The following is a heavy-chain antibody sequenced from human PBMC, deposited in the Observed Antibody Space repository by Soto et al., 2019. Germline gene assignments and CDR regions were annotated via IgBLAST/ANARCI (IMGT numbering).Heavy chain of an antibody. CDR2: INPNSGGT. J-gene: IGHJ4*02. Sequence: ASVKVSCKASGYTFTTYDFNWVRQAPGQGLEWMGWINPNSGGTNYAQKFQGWVTMTRDTSISTAYMELSRLRSDDTAVYYCARGLGIAAAGTIDYWGQGTLVTVSS. V-gene: IGHV1-2*04. CDR1: GYTFTTYD. CDR3: ARGLGIAAAGTIDY. D-gene: IGHD6-13*01.